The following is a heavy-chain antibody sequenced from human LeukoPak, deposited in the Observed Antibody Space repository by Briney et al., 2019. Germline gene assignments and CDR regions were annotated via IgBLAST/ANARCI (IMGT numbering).Heavy chain of an antibody. J-gene: IGHJ4*02. Sequence: GGSLRLSCAASGFTFRNHAMSWVRQAPGKGLEWVSAITGSGDTTYYADSVKGRFTISRDNSKNTLYVEMNTLRAEDTAVYYCAKWGDYDILTAYYVSDFWGQGTLVTVSS. V-gene: IGHV3-23*01. CDR3: AKWGDYDILTAYYVSDF. CDR2: ITGSGDTT. D-gene: IGHD3-9*01. CDR1: GFTFRNHA.